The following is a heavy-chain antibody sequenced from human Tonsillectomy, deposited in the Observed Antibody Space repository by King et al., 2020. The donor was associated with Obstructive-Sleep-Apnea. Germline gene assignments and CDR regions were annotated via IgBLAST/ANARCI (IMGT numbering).Heavy chain of an antibody. CDR2: ISHSGST. CDR1: GGSISNAGYS. CDR3: ARGDYYDSRFFDY. D-gene: IGHD3-22*01. J-gene: IGHJ4*02. V-gene: IGHV4-30-2*01. Sequence: QLQESGSGLVKPSQTLSLTCAVSGGSISNAGYSWAWIRQPPGKGLEWIGCISHSGSTWYTPSLKSRVTISLDTSENQFSLKVNSVTAADTAMYYCARGDYYDSRFFDYWGQGTLVTVSA.